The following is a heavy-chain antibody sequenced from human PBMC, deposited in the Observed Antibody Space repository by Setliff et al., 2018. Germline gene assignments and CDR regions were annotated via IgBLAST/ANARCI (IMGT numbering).Heavy chain of an antibody. CDR1: GFTFSDHY. CDR2: TRTKARIYTT. D-gene: IGHD2-2*01. CDR3: TRTPCSSSRCLSQLDY. Sequence: PGGSLRLSCVVSGFTFSDHYMDWVRQAPGKGLEWVGRTRTKARIYTTEYAASVKGRFTISRDDSKNSLYLQMNSLKTEDTAVYYCTRTPCSSSRCLSQLDYWSQGALVTVSS. V-gene: IGHV3-72*01. J-gene: IGHJ4*02.